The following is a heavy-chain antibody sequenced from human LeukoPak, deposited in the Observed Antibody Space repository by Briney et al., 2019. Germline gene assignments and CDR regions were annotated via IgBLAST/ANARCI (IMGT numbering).Heavy chain of an antibody. Sequence: GGSLRLSCAASGFTFSSYWMSWVRQAPGKGLEWVANIKQDGSEKYYVDSVKGRFTISRDNSKNTLYLQMNSLRAEDTAVYYCAKRRQDIVVVVAATRYYYYMDVWGKGTTVTVSS. J-gene: IGHJ6*03. CDR3: AKRRQDIVVVVAATRYYYYMDV. CDR1: GFTFSSYW. D-gene: IGHD2-15*01. CDR2: IKQDGSEK. V-gene: IGHV3-7*03.